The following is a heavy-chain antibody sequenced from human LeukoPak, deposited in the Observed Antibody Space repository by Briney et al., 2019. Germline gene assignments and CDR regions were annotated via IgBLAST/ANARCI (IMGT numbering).Heavy chain of an antibody. D-gene: IGHD3-3*02. CDR3: ARGSQMSIFGVVIIAFDP. Sequence: ASVKVSCKASGYTFTGYYMHWVRHAPGQGLEWMGWINPNSGGTNYAQKFQGRVTMTRDTSISTAYMDLSRLRSDDTAVYYCARGSQMSIFGVVIIAFDPWGQGTLVTVSS. CDR2: INPNSGGT. CDR1: GYTFTGYY. V-gene: IGHV1-2*02. J-gene: IGHJ5*02.